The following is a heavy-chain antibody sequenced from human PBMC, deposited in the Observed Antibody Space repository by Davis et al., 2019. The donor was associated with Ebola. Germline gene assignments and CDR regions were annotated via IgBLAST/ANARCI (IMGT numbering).Heavy chain of an antibody. Sequence: GESLKISCAASGFIFRSYVMSWVRQAPGKGLEWVSTLGTSADTYYADSVKGRFTISRDNSRNTLYLQMNSLRAEDTAVYYCAKSVAGPPGDWGQGTLVTVSS. D-gene: IGHD4-23*01. CDR3: AKSVAGPPGD. V-gene: IGHV3-23*01. J-gene: IGHJ4*02. CDR1: GFIFRSYV. CDR2: LGTSADT.